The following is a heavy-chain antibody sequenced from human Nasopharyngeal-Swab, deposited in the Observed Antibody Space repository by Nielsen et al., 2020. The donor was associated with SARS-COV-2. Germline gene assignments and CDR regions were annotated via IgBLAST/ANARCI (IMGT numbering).Heavy chain of an antibody. CDR2: IHYTGSV. D-gene: IGHD3-3*01. V-gene: IGHV4-31*02. CDR3: ARAGRTIFGVVTSFDY. Sequence: WIRQHPGKGLEWIGYIHYTGSVYYNPSLETRVTISVDTSKNQFSLKLSSVTAADTAVYYCARAGRTIFGVVTSFDYWGQGTLVTVSS. J-gene: IGHJ4*02.